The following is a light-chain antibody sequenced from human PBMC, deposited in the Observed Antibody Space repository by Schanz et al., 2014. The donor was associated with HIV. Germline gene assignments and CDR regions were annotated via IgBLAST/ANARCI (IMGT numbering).Light chain of an antibody. Sequence: EIVMTQSPATLSVSPGERATLSCRASQSVSSSVAWYQQKPGQAPRLLIYGASSRATGIPARFSGSGSGTEFTLTISSLQSEDFAVYYCQQYNNWPLLTFGGGTKVEIK. V-gene: IGKV3-15*01. CDR2: GAS. CDR3: QQYNNWPLLT. CDR1: QSVSSS. J-gene: IGKJ4*01.